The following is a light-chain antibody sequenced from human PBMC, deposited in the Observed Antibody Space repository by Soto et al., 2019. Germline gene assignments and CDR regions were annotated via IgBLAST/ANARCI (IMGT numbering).Light chain of an antibody. V-gene: IGLV2-23*01. J-gene: IGLJ1*01. Sequence: QSVLTQPASVSGSPGQSITISCTGTSSDVGSYNLVSWYQQHPGKAPKLMICEGSKRPSGVSNRFSGSKSGNTASLTISGLQAEDEADYYCCSYAGNSLYVFGTGTKVTVL. CDR1: SSDVGSYNL. CDR3: CSYAGNSLYV. CDR2: EGS.